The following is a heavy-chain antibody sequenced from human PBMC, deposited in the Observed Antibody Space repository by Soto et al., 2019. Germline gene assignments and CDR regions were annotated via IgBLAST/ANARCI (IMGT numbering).Heavy chain of an antibody. V-gene: IGHV4-4*02. CDR2: IYDRWNT. CDR1: GDSITTYKW. Sequence: SETLSLTXGVSGDSITTYKWWTWVPQTPGKGLELIGEIYDRWNTRYNPSLKSRVTISKDTSKNELSLKLNSVTVADTAVYYCATCQLGEYYYAMDIWGQGTTVTVSS. J-gene: IGHJ6*02. D-gene: IGHD7-27*01. CDR3: ATCQLGEYYYAMDI.